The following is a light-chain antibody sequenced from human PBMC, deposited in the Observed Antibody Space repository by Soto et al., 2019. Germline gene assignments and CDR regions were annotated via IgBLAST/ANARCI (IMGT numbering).Light chain of an antibody. CDR1: SSDVGGYSF. CDR3: SSYTSSSTLVV. CDR2: DVS. Sequence: QSALTQPASVSGSPGQSITISCTGTSSDVGGYSFVSWYQQHPGKAPKLMIYDVSNRPSGVSNRFSGSKSGNTASLTISGLQAGDEADYYCSSYTSSSTLVVFGGGTKLTVL. V-gene: IGLV2-14*01. J-gene: IGLJ2*01.